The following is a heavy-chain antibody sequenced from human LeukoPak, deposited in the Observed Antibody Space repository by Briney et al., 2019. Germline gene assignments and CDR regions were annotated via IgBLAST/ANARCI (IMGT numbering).Heavy chain of an antibody. CDR2: IKEDGTET. V-gene: IGHV3-7*03. Sequence: GGSLRLSCAASGFTLSSYWMHWVRQAPGKGLEWVANIKEDGTETYYVDSVKGRLTISRDNAKNSLYLQMNSLRVEDTAVYYCAKEGRSLQTYWGQGTLVTVSS. CDR3: AKEGRSLQTY. J-gene: IGHJ4*02. CDR1: GFTLSSYW. D-gene: IGHD5-24*01.